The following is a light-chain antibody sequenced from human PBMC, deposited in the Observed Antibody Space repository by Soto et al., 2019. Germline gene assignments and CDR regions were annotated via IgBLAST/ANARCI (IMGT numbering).Light chain of an antibody. V-gene: IGKV3-20*01. Sequence: EIVLTQSPGTLSLSPGERATLSCRASQSVSSSYLAWYQQKPGQAPRLLIYGASSRVTGIPDRFSGSGSGTDFTLTISRLEPEDFAVYYCQQYGSSPPYTFVQGTKLEIK. CDR2: GAS. CDR1: QSVSSSY. CDR3: QQYGSSPPYT. J-gene: IGKJ2*01.